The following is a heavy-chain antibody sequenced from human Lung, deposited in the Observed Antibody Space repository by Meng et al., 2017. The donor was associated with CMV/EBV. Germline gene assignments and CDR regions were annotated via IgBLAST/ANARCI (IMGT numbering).Heavy chain of an antibody. V-gene: IGHV1-69*05. CDR1: GGTFSSYA. J-gene: IGHJ5*02. Sequence: SXXVSXKASGGTFSSYAISWVRQAPGQGLEWMGGIIPIFGTANYAQKFQGRVTITTDESTSTAYMELSSLRSEDTAVYYCARGTTSRYCSSTSCYRGAGLDPXGQGXLVTVSS. CDR3: ARGTTSRYCSSTSCYRGAGLDP. D-gene: IGHD2-2*02. CDR2: IIPIFGTA.